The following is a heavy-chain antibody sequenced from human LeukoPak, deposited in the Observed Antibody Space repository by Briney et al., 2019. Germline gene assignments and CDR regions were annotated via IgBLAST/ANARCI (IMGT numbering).Heavy chain of an antibody. CDR2: IYYSGST. D-gene: IGHD5-18*01. J-gene: IGHJ6*03. CDR1: GGSISSYY. V-gene: IGHV4-59*08. Sequence: SETLSLTCTVSGGSISSYYWSWIRQPPGKGLEWIGYIYYSGSTNYNPSLKSRVTISVDTSKNQFSLKLSSVTAADTAAYYCARQMDTAMVTGHYYYYMDVWGKGTTVTVSS. CDR3: ARQMDTAMVTGHYYYYMDV.